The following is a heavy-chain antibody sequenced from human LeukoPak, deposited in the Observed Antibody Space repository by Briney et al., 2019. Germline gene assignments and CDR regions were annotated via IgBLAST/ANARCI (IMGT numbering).Heavy chain of an antibody. CDR2: ISYDGSNK. CDR3: AKGGYDSSGYYHYYYYGMDV. D-gene: IGHD3-22*01. CDR1: RFTFSSYG. V-gene: IGHV3-30*18. J-gene: IGHJ6*02. Sequence: GGSLRLSCAASRFTFSSYGMHWVRQAPGKGLEWVAVISYDGSNKYYADSVKGRFTISRDNSKNTLYLQMNSLRAEDTAVYYCAKGGYDSSGYYHYYYYGMDVWGQGTTVTVSS.